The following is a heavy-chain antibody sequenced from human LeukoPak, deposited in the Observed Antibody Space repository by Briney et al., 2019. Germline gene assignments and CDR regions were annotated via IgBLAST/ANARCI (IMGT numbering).Heavy chain of an antibody. D-gene: IGHD2-15*01. CDR1: GYSFTSYW. CDR3: ARPRVVAATTYHAAFDI. CDR2: IYPGESDT. J-gene: IGHJ3*02. Sequence: GESLKISCKGSGYSFTSYWIAWGRQRPGKGLEWMGSIYPGESDTRYSPSFQGQVTISADKSISTAYLQWSSLTASDTDMYFCARPRVVAATTYHAAFDIWGKGTLVSVSS. V-gene: IGHV5-51*01.